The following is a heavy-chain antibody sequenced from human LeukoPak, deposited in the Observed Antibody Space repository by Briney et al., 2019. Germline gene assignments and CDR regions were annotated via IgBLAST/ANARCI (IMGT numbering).Heavy chain of an antibody. CDR1: GFTFSTSG. J-gene: IGHJ4*02. D-gene: IGHD5-18*01. V-gene: IGHV3-30*18. CDR3: AKGLRGYYYFDY. Sequence: GGSLRLSCAASGFTFSTSGMHWVRQAPGKGVEWMAVMSSGGNKEYYADSVRDRFTISRDNSNNTLSLQMNSLRAEDTAVYYCAKGLRGYYYFDYWGQGTLVTVSS. CDR2: MSSGGNKE.